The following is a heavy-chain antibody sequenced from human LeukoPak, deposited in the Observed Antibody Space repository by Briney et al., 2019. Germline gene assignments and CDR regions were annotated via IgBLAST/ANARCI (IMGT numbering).Heavy chain of an antibody. CDR3: AKETLYSYGYLDY. Sequence: GGSLRLSCAASGFTFSSYGMSWVRQAPGKGLEWVSAISGSGGSTYYADSVKGRFTISRDNSKNTLYLQMNSLRAEDTAVHYCAKETLYSYGYLDYWGQGTLVTVSS. CDR1: GFTFSSYG. J-gene: IGHJ4*02. CDR2: ISGSGGST. V-gene: IGHV3-23*01. D-gene: IGHD5-18*01.